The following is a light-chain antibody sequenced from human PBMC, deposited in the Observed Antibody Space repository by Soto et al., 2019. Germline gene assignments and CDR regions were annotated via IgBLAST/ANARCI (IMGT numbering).Light chain of an antibody. CDR2: NND. V-gene: IGLV1-47*02. CDR1: GSNIGPNY. CDR3: AAWDDSLSGRV. Sequence: QPVLTQPPSASGTPGQRVTMSCSGSGSNIGPNYVYWFQQFPGTAPKLLIYNNDQRPSGVPDRFSGSKSGTSASLDISGPRSEDEADYYCAAWDDSLSGRVFGGGTKLTVL. J-gene: IGLJ3*02.